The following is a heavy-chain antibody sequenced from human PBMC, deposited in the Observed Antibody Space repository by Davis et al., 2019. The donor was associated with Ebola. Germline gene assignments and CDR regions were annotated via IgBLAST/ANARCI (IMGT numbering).Heavy chain of an antibody. V-gene: IGHV1-2*06. CDR1: GYTFTGYY. Sequence: AASVKVSCKASGYTFTGYYMHWVRQAPGQGLEWMGRINPNSGGTNYAQKFQGRVTMTRDTSISTAYMELRSLRSDDTAVYYCARDRCSSCYAGAMDVWGKGTTVTVSS. CDR3: ARDRCSSCYAGAMDV. J-gene: IGHJ6*04. CDR2: INPNSGGT. D-gene: IGHD2-2*01.